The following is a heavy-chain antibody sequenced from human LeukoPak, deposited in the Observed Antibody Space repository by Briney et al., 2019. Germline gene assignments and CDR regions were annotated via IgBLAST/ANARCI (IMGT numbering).Heavy chain of an antibody. CDR2: INSGGT. CDR1: GYTFTGYY. Sequence: GASVKVSCKASGYTFTGYYMNWVRQAPGQGLEWMGWINSGGTNYAQKFQGRVTMTRDTSISTAYMELSRLRSDDTAVYYCARGSPLGDGYFQGFDYWGQGTLVTVSS. V-gene: IGHV1-2*02. J-gene: IGHJ4*02. D-gene: IGHD5-24*01. CDR3: ARGSPLGDGYFQGFDY.